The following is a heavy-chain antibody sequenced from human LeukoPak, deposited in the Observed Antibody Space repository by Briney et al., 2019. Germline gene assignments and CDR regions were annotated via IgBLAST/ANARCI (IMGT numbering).Heavy chain of an antibody. CDR3: AKSSCNVCCRPHADTWFDP. D-gene: IGHD2/OR15-2a*01. Sequence: GGSLRLSCAASGFTFSNYAMNWVRQAPGKGLEWVSAVSGSGGDTLYADSVKGRFTISRDSSQNTLYLQMNSLRAEDTAIYFCAKSSCNVCCRPHADTWFDPWGQGTLVTVSS. J-gene: IGHJ5*02. CDR2: VSGSGGDT. V-gene: IGHV3-23*01. CDR1: GFTFSNYA.